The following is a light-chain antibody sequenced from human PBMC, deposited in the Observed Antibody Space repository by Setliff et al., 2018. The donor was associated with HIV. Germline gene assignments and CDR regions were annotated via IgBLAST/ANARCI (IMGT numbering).Light chain of an antibody. Sequence: QSALTQPASVSGSPGQSITISCTGTSGDVGRYNLVSWYQQQPGKPPKLMIYQASKRPSGVSNRFSGSKSGTTASLTISGLQAEDEADYYCCSNTGSNTYVFGTGTKGTVL. CDR2: QAS. J-gene: IGLJ1*01. V-gene: IGLV2-23*01. CDR3: CSNTGSNTYV. CDR1: SGDVGRYNL.